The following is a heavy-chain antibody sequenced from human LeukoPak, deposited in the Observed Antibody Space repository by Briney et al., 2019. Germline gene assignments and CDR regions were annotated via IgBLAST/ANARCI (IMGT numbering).Heavy chain of an antibody. V-gene: IGHV7-4-1*02. CDR2: INTNTGNP. D-gene: IGHD4-17*01. Sequence: ASVKVSCKASGYTFTSYDINWVRQAPGQGLEWMGWINTNTGNPTYAQGFTGRFVFSLDTSVSTAYLQISSLKAEDTAVYYCASPYYGDYGDYYYGMDVWGQGTTVTVSS. CDR1: GYTFTSYD. J-gene: IGHJ6*02. CDR3: ASPYYGDYGDYYYGMDV.